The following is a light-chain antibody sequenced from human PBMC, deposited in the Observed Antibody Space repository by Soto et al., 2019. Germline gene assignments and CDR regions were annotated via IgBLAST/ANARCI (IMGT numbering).Light chain of an antibody. CDR2: DAS. CDR1: QSITIW. J-gene: IGKJ1*01. Sequence: DIQMTQSPSTLSASVGDRVTITCRASQSITIWLAWYQQKPGKAPKLLIFDASSLESGVPSRFSGSGSGTEFTLTISILQPDDFATYYCQHDNSYSWTFGQGTKVEIK. V-gene: IGKV1-5*01. CDR3: QHDNSYSWT.